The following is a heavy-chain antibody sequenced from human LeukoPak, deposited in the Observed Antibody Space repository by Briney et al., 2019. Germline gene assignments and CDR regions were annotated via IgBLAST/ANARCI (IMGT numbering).Heavy chain of an antibody. CDR3: ARGGPWDYDILTGYYWY. CDR2: ISSSSSYM. D-gene: IGHD3-9*01. V-gene: IGHV3-21*01. J-gene: IGHJ4*02. CDR1: GFTFSSYS. Sequence: GGSLRLSCAASGFTFSSYSMNWVRQAPGKGLEWVSSISSSSSYMYYADSVKGRFTISRDNAKNSLYLQMNSLRAEDTAVYYCARGGPWDYDILTGYYWYWGQGTLVTVSS.